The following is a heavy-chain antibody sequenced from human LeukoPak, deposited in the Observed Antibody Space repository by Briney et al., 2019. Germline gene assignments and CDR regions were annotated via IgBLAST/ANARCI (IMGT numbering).Heavy chain of an antibody. V-gene: IGHV3-11*03. D-gene: IGHD2-21*01. J-gene: IGHJ4*02. CDR2: ISGNSGYT. Sequence: PGGSLRLSCAASGFSFSDNYMSWVRQAPGKGLEWISYISGNSGYTKYADSVKGRFTIYRDNARKSLFLQMNNVTAEDTAVYYCCRQDWACWGQGTLVTVSS. CDR3: CRQDWAC. CDR1: GFSFSDNY.